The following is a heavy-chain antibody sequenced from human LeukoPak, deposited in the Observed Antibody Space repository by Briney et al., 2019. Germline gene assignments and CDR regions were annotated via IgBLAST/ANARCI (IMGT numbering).Heavy chain of an antibody. Sequence: ASVKVSCKAFGYTFTSYGFSWVGQAPGQGLGWMGWISAYNGNTNYVQKLQGRVTMTTDTSTSTAYMELRSLRSDDTAVYYCARDLRGWSPWVGYWGQGTLVTVSS. CDR1: GYTFTSYG. CDR3: ARDLRGWSPWVGY. CDR2: ISAYNGNT. V-gene: IGHV1-18*01. D-gene: IGHD6-19*01. J-gene: IGHJ4*02.